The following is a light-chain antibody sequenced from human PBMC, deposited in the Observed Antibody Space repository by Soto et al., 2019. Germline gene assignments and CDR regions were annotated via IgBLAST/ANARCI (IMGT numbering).Light chain of an antibody. V-gene: IGLV2-14*01. CDR3: RSYTSSSTLMV. J-gene: IGLJ2*01. CDR1: SSDVGGYNY. CDR2: DVS. Sequence: QSALTQPASVSGSPGQSITISCTGTSSDVGGYNYVSWYQQHPGKAPKLMIYDVSNRPSGVSNRFSGSKSGNTASLTISGLQAEDEADYTCRSYTSSSTLMVFGGGTQLTVL.